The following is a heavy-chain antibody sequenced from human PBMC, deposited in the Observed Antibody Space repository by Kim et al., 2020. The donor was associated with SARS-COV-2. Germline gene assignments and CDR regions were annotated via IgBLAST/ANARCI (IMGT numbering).Heavy chain of an antibody. CDR3: ARVYYDSSGYYLGAFDI. V-gene: IGHV3-7*04. J-gene: IGHJ3*02. Sequence: VKCRCTISRDNAKNSLYLQMNSVRAEDTAVYYCARVYYDSSGYYLGAFDIWGQGTMVTVSS. D-gene: IGHD3-22*01.